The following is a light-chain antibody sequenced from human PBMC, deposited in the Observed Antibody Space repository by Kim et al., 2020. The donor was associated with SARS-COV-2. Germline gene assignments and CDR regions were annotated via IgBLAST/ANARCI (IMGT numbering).Light chain of an antibody. V-gene: IGLV3-1*01. CDR3: QAWDSSTGVV. CDR1: KLGDKY. J-gene: IGLJ2*01. CDR2: QDS. Sequence: SYELTQPPSVSVSPGQTASITCSGDKLGDKYACWYQQKPGQSPVLVIYQDSKRPSGIPERFSGSNSGNTATLTNCGTQAMDEADYYCQAWDSSTGVVFGGGTQLTVL.